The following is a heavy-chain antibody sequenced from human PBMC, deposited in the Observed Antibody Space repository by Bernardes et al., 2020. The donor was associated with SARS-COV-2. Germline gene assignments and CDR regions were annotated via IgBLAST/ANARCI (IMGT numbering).Heavy chain of an antibody. CDR1: GGFFSDYY. CDR3: ARAAYDAGGYYGLDD. V-gene: IGHV4-34*01. J-gene: IGHJ4*02. CDR2: INHSENT. Sequence: SETLSLTCAVYGGFFSDYYWTWIRQSPGKGLEWIAEINHSENTNYNPSLRSRVTISVDTSKNQFSLELRSVTAADTAVYYCARAAYDAGGYYGLDDGGQGPLVTVAS. D-gene: IGHD3-22*01.